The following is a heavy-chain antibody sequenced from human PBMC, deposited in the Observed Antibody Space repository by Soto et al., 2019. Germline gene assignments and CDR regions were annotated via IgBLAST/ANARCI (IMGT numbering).Heavy chain of an antibody. CDR2: INHSGST. CDR1: GGSFSGYY. D-gene: IGHD3-10*01. Sequence: PSETLSLTCAVYGGSFSGYYWSWIRQPPGKGLEWIGEINHSGSTNYNPSLKSRVTISVDTSKNQFSLKLSSVTAADTAVYYCARDGSGMIKFDPWGQGTLVTVSS. J-gene: IGHJ5*02. CDR3: ARDGSGMIKFDP. V-gene: IGHV4-34*01.